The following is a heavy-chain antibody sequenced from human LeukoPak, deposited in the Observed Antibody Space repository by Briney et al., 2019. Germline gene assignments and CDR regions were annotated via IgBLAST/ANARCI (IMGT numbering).Heavy chain of an antibody. V-gene: IGHV1-18*01. J-gene: IGHJ5*02. CDR3: ARDAGQLANGNILSGNWFDP. CDR1: GYTYTSYG. Sequence: GASVKVSCKASGYTYTSYGISWVRQAPGQGLEWMGWISGYNGNTNYAQKFQGRVTMTTDTSTSTAYMELGSLRSDDTAVYYCARDAGQLANGNILSGNWFDPWGQGTLVTVSS. D-gene: IGHD3-3*02. CDR2: ISGYNGNT.